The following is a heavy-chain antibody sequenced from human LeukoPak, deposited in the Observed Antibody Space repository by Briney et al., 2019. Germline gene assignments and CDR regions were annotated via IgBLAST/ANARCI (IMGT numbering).Heavy chain of an antibody. D-gene: IGHD1-14*01. CDR1: GGSISSYY. CDR3: ARGSTTVNYFDY. Sequence: SKTLSLTCTVSGGSISSYYWSWIRQPPGKGLEWIGYIYYSGSTNYNPSLKSRVTISVDTSKNQFSLKLSSVTAADTAVYYCARGSTTVNYFDYWGQGTLVTVSS. CDR2: IYYSGST. J-gene: IGHJ4*02. V-gene: IGHV4-59*01.